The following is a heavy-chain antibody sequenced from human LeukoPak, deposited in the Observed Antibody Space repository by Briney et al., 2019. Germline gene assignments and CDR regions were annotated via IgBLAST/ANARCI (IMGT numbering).Heavy chain of an antibody. CDR1: GGSISSYY. Sequence: SETLSLTCTVSGGSISSYYWSWIRQPPGKGLEWIGYIYYSGSTNYNPSLKSRVTISVDTSKNQFSLKLSSVTAADTAVYYCARGGRFLKYFDYWGQGTLVTVSS. V-gene: IGHV4-59*12. CDR3: ARGGRFLKYFDY. D-gene: IGHD3-3*01. CDR2: IYYSGST. J-gene: IGHJ4*02.